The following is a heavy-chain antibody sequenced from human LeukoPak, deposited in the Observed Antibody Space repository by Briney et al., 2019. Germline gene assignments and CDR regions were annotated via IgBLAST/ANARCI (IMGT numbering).Heavy chain of an antibody. V-gene: IGHV4-59*11. D-gene: IGHD4/OR15-4a*01. CDR2: IFYSGIT. CDR1: GDSMSRHY. J-gene: IGHJ4*02. Sequence: PSETLSLTCTVSGDSMSRHYWSWIRQPPGKGLEYIGYIFYSGITNYNPSLKSRVTMPLDTSRNQFSLKLNSVTAADTAVYYCARTARVPDSWGQGTLVSVSS. CDR3: ARTARVPDS.